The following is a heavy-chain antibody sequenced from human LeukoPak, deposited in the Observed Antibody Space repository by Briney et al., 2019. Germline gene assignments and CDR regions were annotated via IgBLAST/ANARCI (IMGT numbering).Heavy chain of an antibody. CDR1: GGSISSSSYY. CDR3: ASLYYDYVWGSYRYNWFDP. D-gene: IGHD3-16*02. CDR2: IYYSGST. Sequence: SETLSLTCTVSGGSISSSSYYWGWIRQPPGKGLEWIGSIYYSGSTYYNPSLKCRVTISVDTSKNQFSLKLSSVTAADTAVYYCASLYYDYVWGSYRYNWFDPWGQGTLVTVSS. V-gene: IGHV4-39*01. J-gene: IGHJ5*02.